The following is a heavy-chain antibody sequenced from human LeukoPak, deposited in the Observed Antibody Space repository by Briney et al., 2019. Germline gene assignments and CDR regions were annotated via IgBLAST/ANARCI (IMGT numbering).Heavy chain of an antibody. D-gene: IGHD5-12*01. CDR2: IYYSGST. CDR1: GGSISSISYY. J-gene: IGHJ5*02. V-gene: IGHV4-39*07. CDR3: ARGNVDIVAMWANWFDP. Sequence: SETLSLTCTVSGGSISSISYYWGWFRQPRGRGREGFGSIYYSGSTYYNPSLKSRVTISVDTSKNQFSLKLSSVTAADTAVYYCARGNVDIVAMWANWFDPWGQGTLVTVSS.